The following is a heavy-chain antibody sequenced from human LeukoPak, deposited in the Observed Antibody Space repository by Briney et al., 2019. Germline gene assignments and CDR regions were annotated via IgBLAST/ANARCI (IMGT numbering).Heavy chain of an antibody. CDR3: ARDEDEAAGIWFDP. D-gene: IGHD6-13*01. J-gene: IGHJ5*02. CDR2: INPNSGGT. CDR1: XFTGXX. Sequence: XFTGXXMHWVRQAPGQGLEWMGWINPNSGGTNYAQKFQGRVTMTRDTSISTAYMELSRLRSDDTAVYYCARDEDEAAGIWFDPWGQGTLVTVSS. V-gene: IGHV1-2*02.